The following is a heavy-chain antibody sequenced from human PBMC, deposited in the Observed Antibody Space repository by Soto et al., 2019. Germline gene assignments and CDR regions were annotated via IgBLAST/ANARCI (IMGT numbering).Heavy chain of an antibody. V-gene: IGHV1-2*02. CDR1: GYSFSADY. D-gene: IGHD3-10*01. CDR3: ARSSIP. Sequence: QVQLVQSGAEVKKPGASVRVSCKASGYSFSADYMHWVRQAPGQGLEWMGWINPNSGDTTYLQKLQGRVTMTTDTTISTAYMDLNSLRPDDTAVYYCARSSIPWGQGTLVTVSS. CDR2: INPNSGDT. J-gene: IGHJ5*02.